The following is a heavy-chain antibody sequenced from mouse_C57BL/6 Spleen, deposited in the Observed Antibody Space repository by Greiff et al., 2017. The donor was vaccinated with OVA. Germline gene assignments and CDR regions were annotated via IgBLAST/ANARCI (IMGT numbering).Heavy chain of an antibody. D-gene: IGHD4-1*01. V-gene: IGHV1-15*01. J-gene: IGHJ1*03. CDR1: GYTFTDYE. Sequence: QVQLKQSGAELVRPGASVTLSCKASGYTFTDYEMHWVKQTPVHGLEWIGAIDPETGGTAYNQKFKGKAILTADKSSSTAYMELRSLTSEDSAVYYCTRWDVYWYFDVWGTATTVTVSS. CDR3: TRWDVYWYFDV. CDR2: IDPETGGT.